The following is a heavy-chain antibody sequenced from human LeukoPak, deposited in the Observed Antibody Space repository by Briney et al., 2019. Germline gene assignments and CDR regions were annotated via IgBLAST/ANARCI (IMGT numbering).Heavy chain of an antibody. Sequence: AGGSLRLFCAASGFILDDYAMHWARRAPGKGLEWVSGGSWNSGTMVYGDSVKGRFTLSRDHAKHSVYLQMNSLRAEDTALYYWAKDVAYNRGAFDVWAQGTMVTVSS. D-gene: IGHD1-14*01. V-gene: IGHV3-9*01. J-gene: IGHJ3*01. CDR1: GFILDDYA. CDR2: GSWNSGTM. CDR3: AKDVAYNRGAFDV.